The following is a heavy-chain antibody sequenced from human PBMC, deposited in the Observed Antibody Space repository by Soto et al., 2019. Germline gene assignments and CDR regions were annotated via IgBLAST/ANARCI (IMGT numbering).Heavy chain of an antibody. V-gene: IGHV4-39*01. CDR2: FFIGGNT. J-gene: IGHJ4*02. CDR3: ARYCSGGSCYEGRSSLFDY. CDR1: GGSITGGSISSTTYY. Sequence: SETLSLTCTVSGGSITGGSISSTTYYWGWMRQPPGKGLEWIASFFIGGNTYYNPSLKSRVTTSVDTSKNQFSLKLSSVTAADTAVYYCARYCSGGSCYEGRSSLFDYWGQGTLVTVSS. D-gene: IGHD2-15*01.